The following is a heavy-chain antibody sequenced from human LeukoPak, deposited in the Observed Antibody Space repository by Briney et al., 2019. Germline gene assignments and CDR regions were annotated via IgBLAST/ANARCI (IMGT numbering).Heavy chain of an antibody. CDR3: ARGLGNGWPYYYYYGMDV. V-gene: IGHV3-7*01. CDR2: IKQDGSEK. CDR1: GFTFSSYW. D-gene: IGHD6-19*01. Sequence: GGSLRLSCAASGFTFSSYWMSWVRQAPGKGLEWVANIKQDGSEKYYVDSVKGRFTISRDNAKNSLYLQMNSLRAEDTAVYYCARGLGNGWPYYYYYGMDVWGQGTTVTVSS. J-gene: IGHJ6*02.